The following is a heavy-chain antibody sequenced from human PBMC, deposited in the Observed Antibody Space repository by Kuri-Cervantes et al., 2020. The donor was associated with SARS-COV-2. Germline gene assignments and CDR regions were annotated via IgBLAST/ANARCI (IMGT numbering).Heavy chain of an antibody. V-gene: IGHV3-7*01. CDR3: SRDYPLRWPYWNYYYMDD. J-gene: IGHJ6*03. CDR1: GFTFSSHW. D-gene: IGHD4-23*01. CDR2: IKQDGSEK. Sequence: GESLKIFCAASGFTFSSHWMSWGRQAPGKGLEWVANIKQDGSEKYYVDSVKGRFTISRDNAKNSLYLQMNSLRAEDTAVYYCSRDYPLRWPYWNYYYMDDWGKGTTVTVSS.